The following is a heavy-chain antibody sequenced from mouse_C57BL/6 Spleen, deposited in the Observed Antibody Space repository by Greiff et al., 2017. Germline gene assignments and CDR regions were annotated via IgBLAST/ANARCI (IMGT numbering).Heavy chain of an antibody. CDR2: ISSGSSTN. J-gene: IGHJ1*03. Sequence: EVQLVESGGGLVKPGGSLKLSCAASGFTFSDYGMHWVRQAPEKGLEWVAYISSGSSTNYYADTVKGRFTISRDNAKNTLFLQMTSLRSEDTAMYYCARPYYSICAPDVWGTGTTVTVSS. D-gene: IGHD2-5*01. V-gene: IGHV5-17*01. CDR1: GFTFSDYG. CDR3: ARPYYSICAPDV.